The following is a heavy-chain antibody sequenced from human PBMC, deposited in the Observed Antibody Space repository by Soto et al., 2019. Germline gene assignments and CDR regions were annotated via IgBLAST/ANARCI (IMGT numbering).Heavy chain of an antibody. J-gene: IGHJ4*02. CDR2: INHSGST. CDR1: GGSFSGYY. Sequence: SETLSLTCAVYGGSFSGYYWSWIRQPPGKGLEWIGEINHSGSTNYNPSLKSRVTISVDTSKNQFSLKLSSVTAADTAVYYCARGSDLGYGDYFDYWGQGTLVTVSS. D-gene: IGHD4-17*01. CDR3: ARGSDLGYGDYFDY. V-gene: IGHV4-34*01.